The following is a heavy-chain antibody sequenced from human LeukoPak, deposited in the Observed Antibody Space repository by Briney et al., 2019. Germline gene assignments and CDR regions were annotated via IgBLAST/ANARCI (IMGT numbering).Heavy chain of an antibody. CDR3: VRGPLIVVVPAANMGYYYYGMDV. Sequence: SETLSLTCAVYGGSFSGYYWSWIRQPPGKGLEWIGEINHSGSTNYNPSLKSRVTISVDTSKNQFSLKLSSVTAADTAVYYCVRGPLIVVVPAANMGYYYYGMDVWGQGTTVTVSS. D-gene: IGHD2-2*01. J-gene: IGHJ6*02. CDR2: INHSGST. CDR1: GGSFSGYY. V-gene: IGHV4-34*01.